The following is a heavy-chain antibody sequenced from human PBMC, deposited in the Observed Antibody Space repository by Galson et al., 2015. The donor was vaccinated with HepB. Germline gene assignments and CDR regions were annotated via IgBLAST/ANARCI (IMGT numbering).Heavy chain of an antibody. D-gene: IGHD3-22*01. J-gene: IGHJ6*03. CDR3: ARARRDYYDSSGYWSGYYYMDV. V-gene: IGHV7-4-1*02. Sequence: SVKVSCKASGYTFTSYAMNWVRQAPGQGLEWMGWINTNTGNPTYAQGFTGRFVFSLDTSVSTAYLQISSLKAEDTAVYYCARARRDYYDSSGYWSGYYYMDVWGKGTTVTVSS. CDR1: GYTFTSYA. CDR2: INTNTGNP.